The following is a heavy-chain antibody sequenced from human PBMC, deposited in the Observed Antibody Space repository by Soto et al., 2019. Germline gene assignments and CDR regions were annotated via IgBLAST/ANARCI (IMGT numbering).Heavy chain of an antibody. CDR2: INSDGSST. V-gene: IGHV3-74*01. J-gene: IGHJ3*01. Sequence: EVQLVESGGGLVQPGGSLRLSCAASGFTFRTYWMHWVRQAPGKGLEWVSRINSDGSSTNYADSVKGRCTISRDNAKNTLYLQMNSRRAEDTAVYYCASPPGVREDFWGQGTMVTVSS. CDR3: ASPPGVREDF. CDR1: GFTFRTYW. D-gene: IGHD3-10*01.